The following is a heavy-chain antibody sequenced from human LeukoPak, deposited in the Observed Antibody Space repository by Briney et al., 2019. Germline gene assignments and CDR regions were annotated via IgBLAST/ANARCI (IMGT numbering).Heavy chain of an antibody. CDR3: ARLGGQYSNAFDL. V-gene: IGHV4-59*01. J-gene: IGHJ3*01. CDR1: GASINSYS. Sequence: SEILSLTCTVSGASINSYSWTWIRQSPAKGLECIGYVYYNRATYYNPSLESRVTISVDTSTNHLSLEMTSVTAADTAIYYCARLGGQYSNAFDLWGQGTMVSVSS. D-gene: IGHD2-15*01. CDR2: VYYNRAT.